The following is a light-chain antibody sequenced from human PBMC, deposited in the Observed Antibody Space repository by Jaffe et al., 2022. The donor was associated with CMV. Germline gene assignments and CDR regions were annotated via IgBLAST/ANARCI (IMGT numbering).Light chain of an antibody. J-gene: IGLJ3*02. V-gene: IGLV6-57*04. Sequence: NFMLIQPHSVSESPGKTVTISCTRSSGSISNNYVQWYQQRPGSAPSTVIYEDNQRPSGVPDRFSGSIDSSSNSASLTVSGLKSEDEADYYCQSYASGSDWVFGGGTKLTVL. CDR2: EDN. CDR1: SGSISNNY. CDR3: QSYASGSDWV.